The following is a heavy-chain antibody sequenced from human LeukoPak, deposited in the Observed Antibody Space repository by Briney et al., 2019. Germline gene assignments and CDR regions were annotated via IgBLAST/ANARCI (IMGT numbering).Heavy chain of an antibody. CDR2: ISYDGSNK. Sequence: GRSLRLSCAASGFTFSSYAMHWVRQAPGKGLEWVAVISYDGSNKYYADSVKGRLTISRDNSKNTLYLQMNSLRAEDTAVYYCARGPDYFDYWGQGTLVTVSS. CDR1: GFTFSSYA. V-gene: IGHV3-30-3*01. J-gene: IGHJ4*02. CDR3: ARGPDYFDY.